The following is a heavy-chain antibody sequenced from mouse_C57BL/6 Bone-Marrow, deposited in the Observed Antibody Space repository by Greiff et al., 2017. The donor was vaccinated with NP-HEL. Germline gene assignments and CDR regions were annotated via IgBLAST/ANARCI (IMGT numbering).Heavy chain of an antibody. J-gene: IGHJ4*01. CDR1: GYTFTDYY. CDR3: ARSVYYSNYAMDY. CDR2: INPNNGGT. V-gene: IGHV1-26*01. Sequence: VQLQQSGPELVKPGASVKISCKASGYTFTDYYMNWVKQSHGKSLEWIGDINPNNGGTSYNQKFKGKATLTVDKSSSTAYMELRSLTSEDSAVYYCARSVYYSNYAMDYWGQGTSVTVSS. D-gene: IGHD2-5*01.